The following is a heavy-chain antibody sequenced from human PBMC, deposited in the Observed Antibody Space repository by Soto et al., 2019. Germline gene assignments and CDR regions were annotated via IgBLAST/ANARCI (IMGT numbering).Heavy chain of an antibody. V-gene: IGHV3-48*03. CDR1: GFTFSSYE. CDR3: ARGKLRFLEWLPPNYYYYGMDV. J-gene: IGHJ6*02. CDR2: ISSSGSTI. D-gene: IGHD3-3*01. Sequence: GGSLRLSCAASGFTFSSYEMNWVRQAPGKGLEWVSYISSSGSTIYYADSVKGRFTISRDNAKNSLYLQMNSLRAEDTAVYYCARGKLRFLEWLPPNYYYYGMDVWGQGTTVTVS.